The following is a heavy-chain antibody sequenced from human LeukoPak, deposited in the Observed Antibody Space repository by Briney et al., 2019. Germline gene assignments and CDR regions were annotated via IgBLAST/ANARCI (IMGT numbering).Heavy chain of an antibody. V-gene: IGHV3-23*01. Sequence: GGSLRLSCAASGFTFSSYWMSWVRQAPGKELEWVSGISGSGSTYYADSMKGRFTISRDNSKNTLYLQMNSLRAEDTAVYYCAKDRFYTGSPRAFDIWGQGTMVTVSS. CDR3: AKDRFYTGSPRAFDI. D-gene: IGHD1-26*01. CDR1: GFTFSSYW. J-gene: IGHJ3*02. CDR2: ISGSGST.